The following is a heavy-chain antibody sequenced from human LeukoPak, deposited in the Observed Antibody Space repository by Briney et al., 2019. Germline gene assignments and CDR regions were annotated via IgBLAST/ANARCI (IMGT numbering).Heavy chain of an antibody. J-gene: IGHJ4*02. D-gene: IGHD6-19*01. Sequence: GASLQISCKGSGYSFTSYWIGWVRQMPGKGLEWMGIIYPGDSDTRYSPSFQGQVTISADKSISTAYLQWSSLKASDTAMYYCARSRAVAGIGGGYFDYWGQGTLVTVSS. CDR2: IYPGDSDT. CDR3: ARSRAVAGIGGGYFDY. CDR1: GYSFTSYW. V-gene: IGHV5-51*01.